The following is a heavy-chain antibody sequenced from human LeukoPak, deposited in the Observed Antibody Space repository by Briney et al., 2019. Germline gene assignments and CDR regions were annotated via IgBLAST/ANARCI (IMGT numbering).Heavy chain of an antibody. CDR2: INLSGST. Sequence: PSETLSLTCVVSGGSFSGSYWGWIRQPPGKGLEWMGEINLSGSTNYKSSLTSRDTTSLYTSKNQFSLILRSVTTAGTAVYYSARVAISVVGGVPADFDTWGQGTLVAVSS. V-gene: IGHV4-34*01. CDR1: GGSFSGSY. J-gene: IGHJ3*02. CDR3: ARVAISVVGGVPADFDT. D-gene: IGHD3-3*01.